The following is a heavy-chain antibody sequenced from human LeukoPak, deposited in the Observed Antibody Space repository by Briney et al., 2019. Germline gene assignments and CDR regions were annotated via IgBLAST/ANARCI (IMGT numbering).Heavy chain of an antibody. Sequence: ASVKVSCKASGYTFTGYYMHWVRQAPGQGLEWMGWINPNSGGTNYAQKFQGRVTMTRDTSISTAYMELSRLRSDDTAVYYCARAPYAILTGYYYNWFDPWGQGTLVTVSS. V-gene: IGHV1-2*02. D-gene: IGHD3-9*01. J-gene: IGHJ5*02. CDR3: ARAPYAILTGYYYNWFDP. CDR2: INPNSGGT. CDR1: GYTFTGYY.